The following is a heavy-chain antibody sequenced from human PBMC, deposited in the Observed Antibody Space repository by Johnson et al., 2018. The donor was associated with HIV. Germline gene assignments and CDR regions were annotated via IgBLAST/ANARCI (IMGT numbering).Heavy chain of an antibody. Sequence: HVQLVESGGGVVQPGRSLRLSCAASGFTFSSYGMHWVRQAPGKGLEWVAFIRYDGSNKYYADSVKGRFTISRDNSKNTLYLQMNSLRAEDTAVYYCARDGGINYFGVVTPEAFDIWGQGTMVTVSS. CDR1: GFTFSSYG. J-gene: IGHJ3*02. CDR2: IRYDGSNK. V-gene: IGHV3-30*02. CDR3: ARDGGINYFGVVTPEAFDI. D-gene: IGHD3-3*01.